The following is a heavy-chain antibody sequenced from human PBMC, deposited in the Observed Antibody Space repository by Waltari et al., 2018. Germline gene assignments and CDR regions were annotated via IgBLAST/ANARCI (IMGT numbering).Heavy chain of an antibody. Sequence: QVLLAQSGAEVKKPGASVKVSCKTSGYTFPGHYKHWVRHAPVQGLGRMGWINPYNGGTAKAQKFQGRVTLTRDTSISTAYMKLNRLISDDSAMYYCTTAPDAVQIVNWGQGTLVTVSS. CDR3: TTAPDAVQIVN. CDR1: GYTFPGHY. D-gene: IGHD2-2*01. CDR2: INPYNGGT. V-gene: IGHV1-2*02. J-gene: IGHJ4*02.